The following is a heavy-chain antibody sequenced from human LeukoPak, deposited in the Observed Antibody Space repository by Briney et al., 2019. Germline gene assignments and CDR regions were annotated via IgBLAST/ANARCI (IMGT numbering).Heavy chain of an antibody. Sequence: PSETLSLTCAVYSVSFSGYYWSWIRQPPGKGLEWIGEINHSGSTNYNPSLNSRVTISVDTSKNQFFMKLSSVTAADTAVYSCAIARGYSYGGGSWGQGTLVTVSS. J-gene: IGHJ5*02. D-gene: IGHD5-18*01. CDR3: AIARGYSYGGGS. CDR1: SVSFSGYY. V-gene: IGHV4-34*01. CDR2: INHSGST.